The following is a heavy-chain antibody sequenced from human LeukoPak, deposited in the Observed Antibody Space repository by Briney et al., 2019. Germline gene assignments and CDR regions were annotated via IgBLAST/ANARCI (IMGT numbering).Heavy chain of an antibody. Sequence: ASVKVSCKVSGYTLTELSMHWVRQAPGKGLEWMGGFDPEDGETIYAQKFQGRVTMTEDTSTDTAYMELSSLRSEDTAVYYCATDGIFGPPRAIRHSYYYYYGMDVWGQGTTVTVSS. CDR2: FDPEDGET. D-gene: IGHD3-3*01. J-gene: IGHJ6*02. CDR3: ATDGIFGPPRAIRHSYYYYYGMDV. CDR1: GYTLTELS. V-gene: IGHV1-24*01.